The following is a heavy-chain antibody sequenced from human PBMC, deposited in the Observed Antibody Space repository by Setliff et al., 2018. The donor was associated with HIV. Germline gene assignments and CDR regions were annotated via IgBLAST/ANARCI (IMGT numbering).Heavy chain of an antibody. D-gene: IGHD2-21*01. J-gene: IGHJ5*02. CDR3: ARTLTYSVLAYNWFDP. V-gene: IGHV4-34*01. CDR2: INHSGGT. Sequence: SETLSLTCAVYGRSFSGYYWNWIRQSPGKGLEWIGEINHSGGTNYNPSLKSRVTISIDTSKNQFSLHLRSVTAADTAMYYCARTLTYSVLAYNWFDPWGRGTLVTVSS. CDR1: GRSFSGYY.